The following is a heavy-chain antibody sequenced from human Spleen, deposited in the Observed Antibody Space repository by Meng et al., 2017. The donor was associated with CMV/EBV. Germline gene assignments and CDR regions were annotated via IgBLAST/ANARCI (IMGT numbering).Heavy chain of an antibody. CDR1: GNKLKKKE. CDR3: ARKLVGATSFDY. J-gene: IGHJ4*02. V-gene: IGHV1-18*01. Sequence: SKAYGNKLKKKESSWVRKAHGKGSEWMGWITVYSGKIKYEKKVKGRVTMTTDTSTNTAYMELRSLRSDDTAVYFCARKLVGATSFDYWGQGTLVTVSS. D-gene: IGHD1-26*01. CDR2: ITVYSGKI.